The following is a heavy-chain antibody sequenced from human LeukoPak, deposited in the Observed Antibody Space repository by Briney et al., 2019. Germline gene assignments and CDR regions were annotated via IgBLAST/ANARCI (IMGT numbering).Heavy chain of an antibody. CDR2: IYYSGST. Sequence: SETLSLTCTVSGGSISSSSYYWGWIRQPPGKGLEWIGSIYYSGSTYHNPSLKSRVTISVDTSKNQFSLKLSSVTAADTAVYYCARQSPSGYSYGAYYFDYWGQGTLVTVSS. D-gene: IGHD5-18*01. J-gene: IGHJ4*02. CDR3: ARQSPSGYSYGAYYFDY. CDR1: GGSISSSSYY. V-gene: IGHV4-39*01.